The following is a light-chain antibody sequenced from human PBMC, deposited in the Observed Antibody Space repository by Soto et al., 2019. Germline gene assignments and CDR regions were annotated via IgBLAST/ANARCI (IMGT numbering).Light chain of an antibody. CDR3: QQYNNWFSFGQGSNPSLWLT. CDR2: GAS. J-gene: IGKJ4*01. Sequence: EVVVTQSPATLSVSPGERATLSCRASQSVSSNLAWYQQKPGQAPRLLIYGASTRATGIPARFSGSGSGTEFTLTISSLQSEDFAVYYCQQYNNWFSFGQGSNPSLWLTFGGGTKVEIK. V-gene: IGKV3-15*01. CDR1: QSVSSN.